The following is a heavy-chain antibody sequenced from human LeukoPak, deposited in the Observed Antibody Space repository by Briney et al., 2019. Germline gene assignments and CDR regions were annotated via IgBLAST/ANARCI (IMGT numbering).Heavy chain of an antibody. CDR2: IYTSGST. Sequence: SETLSLTCTVSGGSISSGSYYWRWIRQPAGTGLEWIGRIYTSGSTSYNPSLKSRVTISVDTSKNEFSLNLSSVTAADTAVYYCASGYYYRGDYWGQGTLVTVSS. CDR1: GGSISSGSYY. V-gene: IGHV4-61*02. D-gene: IGHD3-22*01. CDR3: ASGYYYRGDY. J-gene: IGHJ4*02.